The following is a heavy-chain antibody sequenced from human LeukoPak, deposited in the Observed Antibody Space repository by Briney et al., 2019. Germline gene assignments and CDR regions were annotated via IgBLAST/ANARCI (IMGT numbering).Heavy chain of an antibody. J-gene: IGHJ6*03. CDR3: ARGRMSMIRAALRGTTSYYDHYYMDV. Sequence: SETLSLTCTVSGGSIFSSNSYWGWIRQPPGKGLEWIGSIYYSGNTYYNASLKSRVTISVDTSKNQFSLKLNSVTAADTAVYYCARGRMSMIRAALRGTTSYYDHYYMDVWGKGTTVTVSS. CDR1: GGSIFSSNSY. CDR2: IYYSGNT. D-gene: IGHD3-10*01. V-gene: IGHV4-39*01.